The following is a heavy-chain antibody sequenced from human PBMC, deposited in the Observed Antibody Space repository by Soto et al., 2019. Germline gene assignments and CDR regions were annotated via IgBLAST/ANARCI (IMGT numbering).Heavy chain of an antibody. V-gene: IGHV3-30-3*01. Sequence: PGGSLRLSCAASGLIFRTYAMHWVRQAPGKGLEWVAVISDDGSQKYYADSVKGRFMISRDNSKNTLYLQMNSLRAEDTAVYYCARDRVTIFGIIIIRVDYYYYGMDVWGQGTTVTVSS. CDR1: GLIFRTYA. CDR2: ISDDGSQK. CDR3: ARDRVTIFGIIIIRVDYYYYGMDV. D-gene: IGHD3-3*01. J-gene: IGHJ6*02.